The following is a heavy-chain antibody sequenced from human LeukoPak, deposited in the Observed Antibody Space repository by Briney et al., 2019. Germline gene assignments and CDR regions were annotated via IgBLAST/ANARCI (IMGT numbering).Heavy chain of an antibody. D-gene: IGHD1-26*01. J-gene: IGHJ4*02. CDR2: IKKDGSEE. V-gene: IGHV3-7*01. CDR1: GFTFSSNW. Sequence: GGSPRLSCAASGFTFSSNWMSWVRQAPGKGLEWVANIKKDGSEEYYVDYVKGRFTISRDNAKNSLYLQMNSLRAEDTAVYYCARDKSGAVGAGHDYWGQGTLVTVSS. CDR3: ARDKSGAVGAGHDY.